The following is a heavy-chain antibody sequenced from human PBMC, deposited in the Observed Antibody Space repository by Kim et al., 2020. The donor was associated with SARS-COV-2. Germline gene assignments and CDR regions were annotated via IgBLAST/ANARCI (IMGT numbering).Heavy chain of an antibody. J-gene: IGHJ4*02. CDR1: GFTFSSYG. CDR3: ARGGAAAD. V-gene: IGHV3-33*05. Sequence: GGSLRLSCAASGFTFSSYGMHWVRQAPGKGLEWVAVISYDGSNKYYADSVKGRFTISRDNSKNTLYLQMNSLRAEDTAVYYCARGGAAADWGQGTLVTVS. D-gene: IGHD6-13*01. CDR2: ISYDGSNK.